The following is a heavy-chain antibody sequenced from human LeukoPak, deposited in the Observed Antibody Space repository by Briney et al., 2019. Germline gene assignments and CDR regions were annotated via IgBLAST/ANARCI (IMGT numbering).Heavy chain of an antibody. CDR3: ARDGWFGTT. V-gene: IGHV3-21*01. CDR1: GYTFSSYS. Sequence: GGSLSLSCAASGYTFSSYSMNWVRQAPGKGLEWVSSINSSSSYIYYAHSVKGRFTISRDNAKNSLYLQMSSLRAEDTAVYYCARDGWFGTTWGEGRVVTVSS. D-gene: IGHD3-10*01. J-gene: IGHJ5*02. CDR2: INSSSSYI.